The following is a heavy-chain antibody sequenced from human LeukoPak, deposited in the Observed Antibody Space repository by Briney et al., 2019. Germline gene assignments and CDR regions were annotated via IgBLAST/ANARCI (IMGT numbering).Heavy chain of an antibody. CDR1: GGSISSSSYY. D-gene: IGHD6-13*01. Sequence: PSETLSLTCTVSGGSISSSSYYWGWIRQPPGKGLEWIGSIYYSGSTYYNPSLKSRITISVDTSKNQFSLKLSSVTAADTAVYYCARVGIVVYQVAYFDYWGQGTLVTVSS. CDR3: ARVGIVVYQVAYFDY. CDR2: IYYSGST. V-gene: IGHV4-39*07. J-gene: IGHJ4*02.